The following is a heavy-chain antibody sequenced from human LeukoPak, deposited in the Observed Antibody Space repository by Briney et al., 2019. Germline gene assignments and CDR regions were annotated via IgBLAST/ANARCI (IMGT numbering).Heavy chain of an antibody. CDR2: IYHSGST. CDR3: ARAPPAYSSGWYYFDY. D-gene: IGHD6-19*01. J-gene: IGHJ4*02. V-gene: IGHV4-4*02. CDR1: GGSISSSNW. Sequence: SGTLSLTCAVSGGSISSSNWWSWVRQPPGKGLEWIGEIYHSGSTNYNPSLKSRVTISVDKSKNQFSLKLSSVTAADTAVYYCARAPPAYSSGWYYFDYWGQGTLVTVSS.